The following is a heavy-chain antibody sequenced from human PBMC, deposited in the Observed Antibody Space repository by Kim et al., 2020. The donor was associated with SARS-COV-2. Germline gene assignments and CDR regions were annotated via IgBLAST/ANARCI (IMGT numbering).Heavy chain of an antibody. D-gene: IGHD1-1*01. J-gene: IGHJ6*02. CDR2: INYRGST. V-gene: IGHV4-59*01. Sequence: SETLSLICTVSGGSIISYYWSWIRQPPGKGLEWIGYINYRGSTKYNPSLKSRVTISVDTSRNQFSLRLSSVTAADTAVYYCARVFGTGTQEYGMDVWGQGTTVTVSS. CDR1: GGSIISYY. CDR3: ARVFGTGTQEYGMDV.